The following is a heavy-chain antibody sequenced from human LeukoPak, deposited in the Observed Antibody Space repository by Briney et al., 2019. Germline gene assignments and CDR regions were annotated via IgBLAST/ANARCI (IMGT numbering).Heavy chain of an antibody. D-gene: IGHD3-9*01. CDR2: IHIDGSST. Sequence: GGSLRLSCAASGFTFSSYWMHWVRQAPGKGLVWVSRIHIDGSSTTYADSVKGRFTISRDNAKNTLYLQMNSLRAEDTAVYYCARESLSGYYISSWGQGTLVTVSS. J-gene: IGHJ4*02. V-gene: IGHV3-74*01. CDR3: ARESLSGYYISS. CDR1: GFTFSSYW.